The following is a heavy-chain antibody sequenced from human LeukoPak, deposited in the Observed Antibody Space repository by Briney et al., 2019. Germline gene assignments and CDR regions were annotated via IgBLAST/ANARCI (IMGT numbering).Heavy chain of an antibody. CDR2: ISDRGDST. CDR1: GFSVTTYA. V-gene: IGHV3-23*01. Sequence: GGSLRLSCAASGFSVTTYAMGWVRQAPGKGLEWVSVISDRGDSTHYADSVKGRFTISRDNAKNSLYLQMNSLRAEDTALYYCAKAKTAMVRWGYYYMDVWGKGTTVTISS. CDR3: AKAKTAMVRWGYYYMDV. J-gene: IGHJ6*03. D-gene: IGHD5-18*01.